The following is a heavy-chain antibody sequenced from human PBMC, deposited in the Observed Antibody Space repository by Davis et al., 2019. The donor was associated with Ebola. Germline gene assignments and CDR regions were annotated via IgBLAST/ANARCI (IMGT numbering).Heavy chain of an antibody. J-gene: IGHJ4*02. CDR1: GVGPSGISGA. D-gene: IGHD5-12*01. Sequence: HSQTPSLTPAISGVGPSGISGACNWIRQSPSRGLEWLGRTYYSSTWYNESALSVKSRITISADTAKNQLSLHLNPVTPEDTAVYYCARGWLRSAFDQWGQGTLVTVSS. V-gene: IGHV6-1*01. CDR3: ARGWLRSAFDQ. CDR2: TYYSSTWYN.